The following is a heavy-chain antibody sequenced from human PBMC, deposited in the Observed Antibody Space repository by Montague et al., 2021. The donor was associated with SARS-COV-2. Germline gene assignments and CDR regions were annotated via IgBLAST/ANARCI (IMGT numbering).Heavy chain of an antibody. D-gene: IGHD2-15*01. J-gene: IGHJ6*02. V-gene: IGHV4-61*02. Sequence: TLSLTCTVSGGSTSSGSYYWSWIRQPAGKGLEWIGRIYTSGSTNYNPSLKSRVTISVDTSKNQFSLKLSSLTAADTAVYYCAGGPAATYYYGMDVWGQGTTVTVSS. CDR1: GGSTSSGSYY. CDR3: AGGPAATYYYGMDV. CDR2: IYTSGST.